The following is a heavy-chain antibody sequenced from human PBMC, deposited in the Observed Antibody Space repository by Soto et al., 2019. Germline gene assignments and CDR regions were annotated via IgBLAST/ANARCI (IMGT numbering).Heavy chain of an antibody. D-gene: IGHD6-19*01. CDR1: GFPLSSPRMA. J-gene: IGHJ4*02. CDR2: IYWDDDK. V-gene: IGHV2-5*02. Sequence: QITLKESGPTLVKPTQTLTLTCTLSGFPLSSPRMAVGWIRQPPGKALEWLALIYWDDDKRYSPFLKSRLTITKDTSKNQVVLTMSNMEPVDTARYYCAHIVVAGLGYYFDYWGQGTLVTVSS. CDR3: AHIVVAGLGYYFDY.